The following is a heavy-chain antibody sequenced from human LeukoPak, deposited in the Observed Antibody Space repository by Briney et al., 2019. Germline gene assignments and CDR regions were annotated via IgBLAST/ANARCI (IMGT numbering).Heavy chain of an antibody. CDR3: ARDWGYCSSTSCYPRGWFDP. D-gene: IGHD2-2*01. J-gene: IGHJ5*02. Sequence: SETLSLTCTVSGGSISSYYWSWIRQPPGKGLEWIGYIYYSGSTNYNPSLKSRVTISVDTSKNQFSLKLSSVAAADTAVYYCARDWGYCSSTSCYPRGWFDPWGQGTLVTVSS. CDR1: GGSISSYY. V-gene: IGHV4-59*01. CDR2: IYYSGST.